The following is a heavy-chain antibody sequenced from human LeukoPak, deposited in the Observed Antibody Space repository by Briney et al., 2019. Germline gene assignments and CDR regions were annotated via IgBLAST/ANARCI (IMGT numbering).Heavy chain of an antibody. D-gene: IGHD1-26*01. CDR3: ARDGGSWSHLDY. CDR1: GFIFSECA. CDR2: IDTRGKGSAT. J-gene: IGHJ4*02. V-gene: IGHV3-73*01. Sequence: PGGSLTLPCEGSGFIFSECAIYWVRQASGKGLEWVGRIDTRGKGSATAYAASVRGRFTLSRDDSKSTAYLQMSSLKTEDTAAYFCARDGGSWSHLDYWGQGVLVTVSS.